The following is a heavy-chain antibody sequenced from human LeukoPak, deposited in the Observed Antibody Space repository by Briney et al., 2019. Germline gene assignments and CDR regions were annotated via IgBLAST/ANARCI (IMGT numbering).Heavy chain of an antibody. CDR3: ARGNSDYDFWSGYIGSAFDI. Sequence: WASVKVSCKASGYTFTGYYMHWVRQAPGQGLEWMGWINPNSGGTNYAQKFQGRVTMTRDTSISTAYMELSRLRSDDTAVYYCARGNSDYDFWSGYIGSAFDIWGQGTMVTVSS. V-gene: IGHV1-2*02. D-gene: IGHD3-3*01. CDR1: GYTFTGYY. CDR2: INPNSGGT. J-gene: IGHJ3*02.